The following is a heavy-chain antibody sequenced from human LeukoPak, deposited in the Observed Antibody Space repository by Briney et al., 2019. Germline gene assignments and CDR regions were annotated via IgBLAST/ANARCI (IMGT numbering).Heavy chain of an antibody. CDR2: ISSNGGST. D-gene: IGHD2-15*01. CDR3: VKDSHFAMACSGGSCSFDY. V-gene: IGHV3-64D*06. CDR1: GFTFRGYA. Sequence: GGSLIPASSASGFTFRGYAMHWVRQAPGKGLEYVSGISSNGGSTYYADSVKGRFTISRDNSKSTLYLQMSSLRAEDTAVYYCVKDSHFAMACSGGSCSFDYWGQGTLVTVSS. J-gene: IGHJ4*02.